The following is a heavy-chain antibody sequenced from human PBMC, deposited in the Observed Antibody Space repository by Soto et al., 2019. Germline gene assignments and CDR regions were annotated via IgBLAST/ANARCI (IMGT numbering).Heavy chain of an antibody. V-gene: IGHV4-34*01. CDR2: INHSGST. Sequence: PSETLSLTCAVYGGSFSGYYWSWIRQPPGKGLEWIGEINHSGSTNYNPSLKSRVTISVDTSKNQFSLKLSSVTAADTAVYYCARGRPPRGYSSSWYMNYWGQGTLVTVSS. D-gene: IGHD6-13*01. CDR3: ARGRPPRGYSSSWYMNY. J-gene: IGHJ4*02. CDR1: GGSFSGYY.